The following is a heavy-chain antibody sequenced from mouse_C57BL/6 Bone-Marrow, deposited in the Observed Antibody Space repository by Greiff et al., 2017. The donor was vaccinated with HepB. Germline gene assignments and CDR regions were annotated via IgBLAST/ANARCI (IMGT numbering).Heavy chain of an antibody. CDR3: ARESNYVCYAMDY. CDR1: GYSITSGYY. D-gene: IGHD2-5*01. J-gene: IGHJ4*01. Sequence: EVKLQESGPGLVKPSQSLSLTCSVTGYSITSGYYWNWIRQFPGNKLEWMGYISYDGSNNYNPSLKNRISITRDTSKNQFFLKLNSVTTEDTATYYCARESNYVCYAMDYWGQGTSVTVSS. V-gene: IGHV3-6*01. CDR2: ISYDGSN.